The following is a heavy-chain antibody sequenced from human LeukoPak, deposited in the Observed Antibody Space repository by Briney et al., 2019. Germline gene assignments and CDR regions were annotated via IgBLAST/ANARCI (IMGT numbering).Heavy chain of an antibody. Sequence: ASVKVSCKASGYTFTSYYMHWVRQAPGQGLEWMGIINLSGGSTSYAQKFQGRVTMTRDTSTSTVYMELSSLRSEDTAVYYCARRNLDFWSGYYYYGMDVWGQGTTVTVSS. CDR2: INLSGGST. J-gene: IGHJ6*02. CDR1: GYTFTSYY. D-gene: IGHD3-3*01. CDR3: ARRNLDFWSGYYYYGMDV. V-gene: IGHV1-46*01.